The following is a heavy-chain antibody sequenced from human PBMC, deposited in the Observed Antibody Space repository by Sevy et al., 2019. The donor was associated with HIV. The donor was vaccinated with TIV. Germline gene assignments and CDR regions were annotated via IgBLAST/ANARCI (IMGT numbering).Heavy chain of an antibody. Sequence: GGSLRLSCAASESIVTNAWMSWVRQAPGKGLEWVGRIKSDGGTADYASHLKGRFTISRDASENMLYLQMHSLKSEDTAVYYCTTYYDSTGCYLYLDFDYWGQGTQVTVSS. D-gene: IGHD3-22*01. CDR2: IKSDGGTA. CDR1: ESIVTNAW. J-gene: IGHJ4*02. V-gene: IGHV3-15*01. CDR3: TTYYDSTGCYLYLDFDY.